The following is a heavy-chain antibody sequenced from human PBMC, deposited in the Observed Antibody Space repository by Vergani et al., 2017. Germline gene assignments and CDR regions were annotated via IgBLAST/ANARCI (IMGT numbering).Heavy chain of an antibody. CDR2: INPNSGGT. J-gene: IGHJ4*02. Sequence: QVQLVQSGAEVKKPGASVKVSCKASGYTFTGYYMHWVRQAPGQGLEWMGWINPNSGGTNYEQKFQGRVTMTRDTSISTAYMELSRLRSDDTAVYYCARDSLGDGVFDYWGQGTLVTVSS. CDR1: GYTFTGYY. CDR3: ARDSLGDGVFDY. D-gene: IGHD2-8*01. V-gene: IGHV1-2*02.